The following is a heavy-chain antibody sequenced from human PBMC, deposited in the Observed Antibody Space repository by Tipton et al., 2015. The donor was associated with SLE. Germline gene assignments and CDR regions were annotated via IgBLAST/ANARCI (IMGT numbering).Heavy chain of an antibody. V-gene: IGHV3-7*03. Sequence: SLRLSCAASGFTFSSYWMSWVRQAPGKGLEWVANIKQDGSEKYYVDSVKGRFTISRDNSKNTLYLQMNSLRAEDTAVYYCAKDRTWGWPDFDYWGQGTLVTVSS. CDR2: IKQDGSEK. J-gene: IGHJ4*02. D-gene: IGHD7-27*01. CDR3: AKDRTWGWPDFDY. CDR1: GFTFSSYW.